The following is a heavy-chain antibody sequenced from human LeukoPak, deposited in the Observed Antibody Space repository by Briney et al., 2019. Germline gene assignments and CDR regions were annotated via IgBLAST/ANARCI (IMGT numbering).Heavy chain of an antibody. CDR3: ARRVYSDNSGHADSLDI. V-gene: IGHV4-61*02. CDR1: GGSISSGSYY. CDR2: IYTSGST. J-gene: IGHJ3*02. Sequence: SETLSLTCTVSGGSISSGSYYWSWIRQPAGKGLEWIGRIYTSGSTNYNPSLKSRVTISIDTSKSQFSLKLTSVTAADTAVYYCARRVYSDNSGHADSLDIWGQGTMVTVSS. D-gene: IGHD3-22*01.